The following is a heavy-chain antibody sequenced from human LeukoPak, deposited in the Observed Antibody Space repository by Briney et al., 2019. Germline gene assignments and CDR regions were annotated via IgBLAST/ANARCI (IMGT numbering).Heavy chain of an antibody. CDR2: INPNSGGT. CDR1: GGTFSIYA. Sequence: ASVKVSCKASGGTFSIYAISWVRQAPGQGLEWMGWINPNSGGTNYAQKFQGRVTMTRDTSISTAYMELSRLRSDDTAVYYCAASVHAYRSSPRGHYYYYGMDVWGQGTTVTVSS. V-gene: IGHV1-2*02. J-gene: IGHJ6*02. D-gene: IGHD6-13*01. CDR3: AASVHAYRSSPRGHYYYYGMDV.